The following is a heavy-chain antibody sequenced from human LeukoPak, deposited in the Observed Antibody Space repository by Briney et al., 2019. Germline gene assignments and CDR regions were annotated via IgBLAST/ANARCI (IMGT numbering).Heavy chain of an antibody. CDR2: INWNSDSI. CDR3: AINGGGDSGYRNFDY. Sequence: GGSLRLSCAAFGFTFDDYGMSWVRQAPGKGLEWVSGINWNSDSIGYADSVKGRFTTSRDNAKNSLCLQMNSLRAEDTAFYYCAINGGGDSGYRNFDYWGQGTLVTVSS. V-gene: IGHV3-20*04. J-gene: IGHJ4*02. CDR1: GFTFDDYG. D-gene: IGHD5-12*01.